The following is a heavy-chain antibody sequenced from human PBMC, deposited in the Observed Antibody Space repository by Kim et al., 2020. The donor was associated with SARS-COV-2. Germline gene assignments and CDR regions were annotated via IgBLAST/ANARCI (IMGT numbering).Heavy chain of an antibody. Sequence: VKGRFTISRDISKNTLCLQMNSLRVEHTAIYYCAKTIDSYKPSLGEGFDSWGQGTVVTVSS. CDR3: AKTIDSYKPSLGEGFDS. J-gene: IGHJ4*02. V-gene: IGHV3-23*01. D-gene: IGHD1-26*01.